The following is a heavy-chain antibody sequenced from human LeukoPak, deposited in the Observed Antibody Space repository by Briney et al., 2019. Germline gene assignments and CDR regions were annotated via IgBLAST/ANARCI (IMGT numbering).Heavy chain of an antibody. D-gene: IGHD2-2*01. CDR3: ARVVCSSTSCYLSP. Sequence: SETLSLTCTVSGYSISSGYYWGWIRQPPGKGLEWIGSIYHSGSTYYNPSLKSRVTISVDTSKNQFSLKLSSVTAADTAVYYCARVVCSSTSCYLSPWGQGTLVTVSS. CDR2: IYHSGST. CDR1: GYSISSGYY. J-gene: IGHJ5*02. V-gene: IGHV4-38-2*02.